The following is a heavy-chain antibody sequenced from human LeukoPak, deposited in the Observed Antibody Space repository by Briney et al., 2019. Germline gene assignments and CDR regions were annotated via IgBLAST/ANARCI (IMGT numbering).Heavy chain of an antibody. V-gene: IGHV3-23*01. CDR1: GFIFSSHG. CDR3: AKSGLNRFDY. J-gene: IGHJ4*02. Sequence: QPGGSLRLSCAASGFIFSSHGMNWVRQAPGKGLEWVSGISPSGDITYYADSVKGRFTISRDNSKNTVYLQMDSLRFEDAAVYYCAKSGLNRFDYWGQGTLVTVSS. CDR2: ISPSGDIT. D-gene: IGHD2-15*01.